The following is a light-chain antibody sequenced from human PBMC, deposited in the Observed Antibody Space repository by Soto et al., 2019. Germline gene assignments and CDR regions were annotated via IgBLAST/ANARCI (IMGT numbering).Light chain of an antibody. V-gene: IGKV3-15*01. J-gene: IGKJ4*01. Sequence: EIVMTQSPATLSVSPGERATLSCRASQSVSSNLAWYQHKPGQAPRLLIYGASFRATAIPARSSGSGSGTEFTLTISSLQSEDFAVYYCQQYNNWPPLTFGGGTKVEIK. CDR1: QSVSSN. CDR2: GAS. CDR3: QQYNNWPPLT.